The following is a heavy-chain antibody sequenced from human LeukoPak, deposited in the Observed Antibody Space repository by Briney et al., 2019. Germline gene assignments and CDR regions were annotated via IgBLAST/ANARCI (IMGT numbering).Heavy chain of an antibody. CDR1: GGSISSYY. J-gene: IGHJ4*02. CDR3: ARGPGCSGGSCYSVDY. Sequence: SETLSLTCTVSGGSISSYYWSWIRRPPGKGLEWIGTTYHSGTSYYNPSLKSRVTISVDTSKNQFSLTLSSVTAADTAVYYCARGPGCSGGSCYSVDYWGQGTLVTVSS. CDR2: TYHSGTS. V-gene: IGHV4-59*12. D-gene: IGHD2-15*01.